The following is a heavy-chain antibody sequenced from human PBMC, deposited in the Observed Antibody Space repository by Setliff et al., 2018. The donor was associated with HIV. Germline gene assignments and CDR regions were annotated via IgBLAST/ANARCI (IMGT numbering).Heavy chain of an antibody. CDR2: IIPFIDAT. J-gene: IGHJ6*02. D-gene: IGHD6-19*01. CDR1: GGTFRSYS. CDR3: ARPAVLISTDYYYYMDV. Sequence: ASVKVSCKASGGTFRSYSINWVRQAPGQGLEWMGTIIPFIDATHYAQSFQGRVTTTADESTNTAYMELSSLRSEDTAIYYCARPAVLISTDYYYYMDVWGQGTTVTVSS. V-gene: IGHV1-69*11.